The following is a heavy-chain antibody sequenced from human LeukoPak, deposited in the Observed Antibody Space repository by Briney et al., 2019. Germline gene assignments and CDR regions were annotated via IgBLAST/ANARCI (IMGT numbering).Heavy chain of an antibody. V-gene: IGHV4-30-2*01. D-gene: IGHD2-15*01. Sequence: PSETLSLTCDVSGGSGSSADYSWSWIRQPPGKGLEWIGFIFHGGSSYYNPSLKSRVTISIDRSKNQFSLELNSVTAADTAVYYCARGFDDYYAASGATWVYFDYWGQGSLVTVSS. CDR3: ARGFDDYYAASGATWVYFDY. J-gene: IGHJ4*02. CDR1: GGSGSSADYS. CDR2: IFHGGSS.